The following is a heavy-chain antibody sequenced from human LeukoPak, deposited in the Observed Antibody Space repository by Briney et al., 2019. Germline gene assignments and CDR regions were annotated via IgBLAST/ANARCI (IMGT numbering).Heavy chain of an antibody. D-gene: IGHD3-10*01. V-gene: IGHV4-39*07. CDR1: GGSISSSSYY. Sequence: PSETLSLTCTVSGGSISSSSYYWGWIRQPPGKGLEWIGSIYYSGSTNYNPSLKSRVTISVDTSKNQFSLKLSSVTAADTAVYNCARGAPLAGSGSRNSAPDYYYYGMNVWGQGTTVTVSS. CDR2: IYYSGST. J-gene: IGHJ6*02. CDR3: ARGAPLAGSGSRNSAPDYYYYGMNV.